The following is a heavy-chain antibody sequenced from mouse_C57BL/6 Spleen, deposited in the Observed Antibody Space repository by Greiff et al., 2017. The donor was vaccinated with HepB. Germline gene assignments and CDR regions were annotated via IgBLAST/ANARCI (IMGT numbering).Heavy chain of an antibody. CDR1: GYTFTDYE. V-gene: IGHV1-15*01. CDR2: IDPETGGT. J-gene: IGHJ4*01. CDR3: TRTYYAMDY. Sequence: VQLQQSGAELVRPGASVTLSCKASGYTFTDYEMHWVKQTPVHGLEWIGAIDPETGGTAYNQKFKCKAILTADKSSSTAYMELRSLTSEDSAVYYCTRTYYAMDYWGQGTSVTVSS.